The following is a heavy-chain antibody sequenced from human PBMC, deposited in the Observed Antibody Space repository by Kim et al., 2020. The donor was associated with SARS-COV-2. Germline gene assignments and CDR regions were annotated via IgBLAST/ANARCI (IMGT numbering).Heavy chain of an antibody. J-gene: IGHJ4*02. D-gene: IGHD5-12*01. CDR2: ISARGGST. CDR3: AKWGSGYCDYYIDY. Sequence: GGSLRLSCLASGFTFRYNVMSWVRQAPGKGLQWVSTISARGGSTSYTDSVKGRFTISRDNSKNTLFLQMDSLRAADTAVYYCAKWGSGYCDYYIDYWGQGTLVTVSS. CDR1: GFTFRYNV. V-gene: IGHV3-23*01.